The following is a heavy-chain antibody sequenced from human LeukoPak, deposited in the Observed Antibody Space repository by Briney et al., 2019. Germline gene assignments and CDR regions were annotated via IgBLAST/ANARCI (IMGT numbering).Heavy chain of an antibody. CDR1: EFSVGSNY. CDR2: IYSGGST. CDR3: ARPKYYDILTGYWADAFDI. J-gene: IGHJ3*02. D-gene: IGHD3-9*01. Sequence: PGGSLRLSCAASEFSVGSNYMSWVRQAPGKGLEWVSVIYSGGSTYYADSVKGRFTISRDNSKNTLYLQMNSLRAEDTAVYYCARPKYYDILTGYWADAFDIWGQGTMVTVSS. V-gene: IGHV3-66*01.